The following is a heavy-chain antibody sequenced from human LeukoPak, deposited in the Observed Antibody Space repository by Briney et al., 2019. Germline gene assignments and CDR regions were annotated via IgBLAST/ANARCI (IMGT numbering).Heavy chain of an antibody. Sequence: NPSETLSLTCAVDGGSFSGYYWSWIRQPPGKGLEWIGEINHSGSTNYNPSLKSRVTISVDTSKNQFSLKLSSVTAADTAVYYCAREGGSYVAFDIWGQGTMVTVSS. J-gene: IGHJ3*02. D-gene: IGHD1-26*01. CDR1: GGSFSGYY. CDR3: AREGGSYVAFDI. CDR2: INHSGST. V-gene: IGHV4-34*01.